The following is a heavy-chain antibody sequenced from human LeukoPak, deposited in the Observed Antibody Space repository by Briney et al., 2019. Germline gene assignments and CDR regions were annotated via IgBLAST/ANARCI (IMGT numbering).Heavy chain of an antibody. D-gene: IGHD3-3*01. Sequence: SETLSLTCTVSGGSISSYYWSWIRQPPGKGLGWIGYIYYMGSTNYNPSLKCRVTISVDTSKNQFSLKLSSVTAADTAVYYCERANDFWSGYYNLGVATSNNWFDPWGQGTLVTVSS. CDR2: IYYMGST. CDR3: ERANDFWSGYYNLGVATSNNWFDP. V-gene: IGHV4-59*01. CDR1: GGSISSYY. J-gene: IGHJ5*02.